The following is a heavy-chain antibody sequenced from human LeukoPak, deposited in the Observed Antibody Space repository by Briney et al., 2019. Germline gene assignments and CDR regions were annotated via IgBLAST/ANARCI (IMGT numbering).Heavy chain of an antibody. CDR1: RFTFSSYG. V-gene: IGHV3-23*01. D-gene: IGHD2-15*01. Sequence: GGSLRISCAASRFTFSSYGMSWVRQAPGKGLEWVSRISGSGDSTYYADSVKGRFTISRDNFKNTLYLQLNSLRAEDTAVYYCAKDRRPKRGYCSGGSCYVPDYFDYWGQGTLVTVSS. CDR3: AKDRRPKRGYCSGGSCYVPDYFDY. CDR2: ISGSGDST. J-gene: IGHJ4*02.